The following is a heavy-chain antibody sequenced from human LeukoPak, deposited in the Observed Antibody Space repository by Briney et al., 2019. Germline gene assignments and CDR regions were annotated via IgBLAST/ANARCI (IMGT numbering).Heavy chain of an antibody. J-gene: IGHJ3*02. CDR2: IYHSGST. CDR1: GYSISSGYY. D-gene: IGHD1-26*01. V-gene: IGHV4-38-2*02. CDR3: ARDSTPPLPSPGAGRVHAFDI. Sequence: SETLSLTCTVSGYSISSGYYWGWIRPPPGKGLEWIGSIYHSGSTYYNPSLKSRVTISVDTSKNQFSLKLSSVTAADTAVYYCARDSTPPLPSPGAGRVHAFDIWGQGTMVTVSS.